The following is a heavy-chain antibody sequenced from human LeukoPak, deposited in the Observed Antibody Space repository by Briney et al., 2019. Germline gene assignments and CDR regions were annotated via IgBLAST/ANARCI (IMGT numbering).Heavy chain of an antibody. CDR3: ARDPKQQLVPFDY. CDR2: IYYSGST. Sequence: PSETLSLTCTVSGGSISSSSYYWGWIRQPPGKGLEWIGSIYYSGSTYYNPSLKSRVTISVDTSKNQFSLKLSSVTAADTAVYYCARDPKQQLVPFDYWGQGTLVTVSS. V-gene: IGHV4-39*07. D-gene: IGHD6-13*01. CDR1: GGSISSSSYY. J-gene: IGHJ4*02.